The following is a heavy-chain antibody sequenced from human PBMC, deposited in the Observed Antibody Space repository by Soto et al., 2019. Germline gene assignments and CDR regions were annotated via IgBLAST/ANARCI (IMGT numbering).Heavy chain of an antibody. CDR1: GGSVSSGNYF. CDR3: ARRLLYNWNQGDDFDF. V-gene: IGHV4-39*01. J-gene: IGHJ3*01. D-gene: IGHD1-20*01. Sequence: QLQLQESGPGLVKPAETLSLKCAVSGGSVSSGNYFWGWIRQPPGKGLEWIGNIYYNGDTYYSPSINVRVTMSVDTAQNQFSLRLTSVTAADTAVYYCARRLLYNWNQGDDFDFWGQGILVTVSS. CDR2: IYYNGDT.